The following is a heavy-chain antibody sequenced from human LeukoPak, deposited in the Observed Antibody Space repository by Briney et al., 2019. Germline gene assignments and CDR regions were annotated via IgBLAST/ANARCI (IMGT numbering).Heavy chain of an antibody. CDR2: INPNSGGT. D-gene: IGHD2-15*01. Sequence: ASVKVSCKASGYTFTGYYMHWVRQVPGQGLEWMRWINPNSGGTNYAQKFQGRVTMTRDTSISTAYMELSRLRSDDTAVYYCARGYCSGGSCYSVENRFDPWGQGTLVTVSS. J-gene: IGHJ5*02. CDR3: ARGYCSGGSCYSVENRFDP. V-gene: IGHV1-2*02. CDR1: GYTFTGYY.